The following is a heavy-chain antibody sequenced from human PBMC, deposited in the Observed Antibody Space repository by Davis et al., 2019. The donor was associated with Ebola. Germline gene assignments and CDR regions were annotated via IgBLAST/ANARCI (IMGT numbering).Heavy chain of an antibody. Sequence: PGGSLRLSCTVSGGSISSYYWSWIRQPPGKGLEWIGYIYYSGSTNYNPSLKSRVTISVDTSKNQFSLKLSSVTAADTAVYYCARGYDSSEYFDYWGQGTLVTVSS. CDR2: IYYSGST. V-gene: IGHV4-59*01. CDR1: GGSISSYY. CDR3: ARGYDSSEYFDY. D-gene: IGHD3-22*01. J-gene: IGHJ4*02.